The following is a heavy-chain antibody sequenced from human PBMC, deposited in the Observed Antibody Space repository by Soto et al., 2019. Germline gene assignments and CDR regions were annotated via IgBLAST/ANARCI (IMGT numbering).Heavy chain of an antibody. CDR2: IWYDGSNK. CDR1: GFTFSSYG. J-gene: IGHJ4*02. D-gene: IGHD1-26*01. V-gene: IGHV3-33*01. Sequence: QVQLVESGGGVVQPGRSLRLSCAASGFTFSSYGMHWVRQAPGKGLEWVAVIWYDGSNKYYADSVKGRFTISRDNSKNTLYLQINSLRAEDTAVYYCVRGATGWVLGYWGQGTLVTVSS. CDR3: VRGATGWVLGY.